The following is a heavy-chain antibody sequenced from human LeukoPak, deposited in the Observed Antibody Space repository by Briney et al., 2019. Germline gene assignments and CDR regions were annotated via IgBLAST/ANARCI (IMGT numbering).Heavy chain of an antibody. V-gene: IGHV4-34*01. D-gene: IGHD3-10*01. CDR1: GGSFSGYY. CDR3: ARLPTMVRGSYLFYYYGMDV. J-gene: IGHJ6*02. Sequence: SETLSLTCAVYGGSFSGYYWSWIRQPPGKGLEWIGEINHSGSTNYNPSLKSRVTISVDTSKNQFSLKLSSVTAADTAVYYCARLPTMVRGSYLFYYYGMDVWGQGTTVTVSS. CDR2: INHSGST.